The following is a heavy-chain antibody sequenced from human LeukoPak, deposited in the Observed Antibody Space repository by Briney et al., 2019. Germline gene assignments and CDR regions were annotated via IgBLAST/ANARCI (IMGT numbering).Heavy chain of an antibody. CDR2: INSDGST. V-gene: IGHV3-74*01. J-gene: IGHJ6*04. CDR1: EFTFSTYW. D-gene: IGHD3-10*02. Sequence: TGGSLRLSCAASEFTFSTYWMHWVRQAPGKGLVWVSRINSDGSTTYADSVKGRFTIFRDNAKNSLYLQMNSLRAEDTAVYYCAELGITMIGGVWGKGTTVTISS. CDR3: AELGITMIGGV.